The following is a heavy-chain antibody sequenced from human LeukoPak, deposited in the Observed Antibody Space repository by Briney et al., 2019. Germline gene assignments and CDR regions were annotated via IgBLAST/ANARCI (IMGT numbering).Heavy chain of an antibody. CDR1: GFTFSSYS. CDR3: ARDPGYCTNGVCSSP. J-gene: IGHJ5*02. Sequence: PGGSLRLSCAASGFTFSSYSMNWVRQAPGKGLEWVSSISSSSSYIYYADSVKGRFTISRDNAKNSLYLQMNSLRAEDTAVYYCARDPGYCTNGVCSSPWGQGTLVTVSS. V-gene: IGHV3-21*01. D-gene: IGHD2-8*01. CDR2: ISSSSSYI.